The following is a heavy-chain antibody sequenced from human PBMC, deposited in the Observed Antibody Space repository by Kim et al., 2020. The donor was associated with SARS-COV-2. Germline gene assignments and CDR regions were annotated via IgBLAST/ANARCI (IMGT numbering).Heavy chain of an antibody. CDR3: ARHGWSDYYYMDV. J-gene: IGHJ6*03. CDR2: IYYSGST. D-gene: IGHD2-15*01. CDR1: GGSISSYY. Sequence: SETLSLTCTVSGGSISSYYWSWIRQPPGKGLEWIGYIYYSGSTNYNPSLKSRVTISVDTSKNQFSLKLSSVTAADTAVYYCARHGWSDYYYMDVWGTGTT. V-gene: IGHV4-59*08.